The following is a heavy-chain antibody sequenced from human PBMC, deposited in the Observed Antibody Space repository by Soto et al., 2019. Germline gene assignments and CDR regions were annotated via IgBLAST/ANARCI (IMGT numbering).Heavy chain of an antibody. Sequence: ASVKVSCKASGGTFSSYAISWVRQAPGQGLEWMGGIIPIFGTANYAQKFQGRVTITADKSTSTAYMELSSLRSEDTAVYYCSLFWSGSYTWDYWGQGTLVTVPS. CDR1: GGTFSSYA. J-gene: IGHJ4*02. CDR2: IIPIFGTA. CDR3: SLFWSGSYTWDY. V-gene: IGHV1-69*06. D-gene: IGHD3-3*01.